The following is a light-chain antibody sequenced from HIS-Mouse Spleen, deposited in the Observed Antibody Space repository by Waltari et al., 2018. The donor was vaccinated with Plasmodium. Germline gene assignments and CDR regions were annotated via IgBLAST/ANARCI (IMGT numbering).Light chain of an antibody. J-gene: IGKJ4*01. CDR3: QQYYSYPLT. CDR1: QGISSY. Sequence: IRMTQSPSSLSASTGDRVPITCRASQGISSYLAWYQQKPGKAPKLLIYAASTLQSGVPSRFSGSGSGTDFTLTISCLQSEDFATYYCQQYYSYPLTFGGGTKVEIK. CDR2: AAS. V-gene: IGKV1-8*01.